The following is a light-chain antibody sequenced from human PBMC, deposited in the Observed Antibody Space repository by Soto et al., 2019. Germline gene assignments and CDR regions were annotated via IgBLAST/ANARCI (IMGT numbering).Light chain of an antibody. CDR2: GAS. J-gene: IGKJ2*01. CDR1: QTVSRS. CDR3: QQYIDWPPYT. Sequence: EIVLTQSPGTLSLSPGERATLSCRASQTVSRSLAWYQQRPGQAPRLLIYGASTRATGVSDRFSGSGSGTDFTLTISSLQSEDFAVYYCQQYIDWPPYTFGQGTKVDI. V-gene: IGKV3-15*01.